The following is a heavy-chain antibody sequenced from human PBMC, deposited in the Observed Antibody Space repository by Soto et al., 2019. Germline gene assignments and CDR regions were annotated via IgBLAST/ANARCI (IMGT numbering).Heavy chain of an antibody. J-gene: IGHJ6*03. D-gene: IGHD2-2*02. V-gene: IGHV3-15*01. CDR2: IKSKTDGGTT. Sequence: GGSLRLSCAASGFTFSNAWMSWVRQAPGKGLEWVGRIKSKTDGGTTDYAAPVKGRFTISRDDSKNTLYLQMNSLKTEDTAVYYCTTANIVVVPAAIDYYYYMDVWGKGTTVTVSS. CDR1: GFTFSNAW. CDR3: TTANIVVVPAAIDYYYYMDV.